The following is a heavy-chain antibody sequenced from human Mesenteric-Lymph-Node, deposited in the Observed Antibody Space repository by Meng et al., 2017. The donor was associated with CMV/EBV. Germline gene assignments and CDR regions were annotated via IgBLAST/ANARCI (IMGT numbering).Heavy chain of an antibody. CDR3: ARDPPMVRGVMDY. V-gene: IGHV7-4-1*02. CDR2: INTNTGNP. CDR1: GYTFTSYA. J-gene: IGHJ4*02. D-gene: IGHD3-10*01. Sequence: DSGYTFTSYAMNWVRQAPGQGLEWMGWINTNTGNPTYAQGFTGRFVFSLDTSVSTAYLQISSLKAEDSAVYYCARDPPMVRGVMDYWGQGTLVTVSS.